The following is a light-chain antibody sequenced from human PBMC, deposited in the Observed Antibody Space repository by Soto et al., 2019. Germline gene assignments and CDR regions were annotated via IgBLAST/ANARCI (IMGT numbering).Light chain of an antibody. J-gene: IGKJ1*01. CDR1: QSITNY. Sequence: DIQMTQSPSSLSASVGDRVTITCRASQSITNYLNWYQQQPGKAPKLLISAASRLQSGVPSRFSGSGSGTDFTLTISSLQPGDFATYYCQQSYSTPWTVGQGTKVDSK. V-gene: IGKV1-39*01. CDR2: AAS. CDR3: QQSYSTPWT.